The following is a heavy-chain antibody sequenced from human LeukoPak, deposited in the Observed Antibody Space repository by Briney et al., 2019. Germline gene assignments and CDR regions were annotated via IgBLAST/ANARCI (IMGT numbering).Heavy chain of an antibody. CDR3: IRLWFGEFI. J-gene: IGHJ3*02. Sequence: PGGSLRLSCTASGFTFSDAWMSWVRPAPGKGLEWVGRIKSKSDGGTTDYAAPVKGRFTISRDDSKNTLYLQMNSLKTEDTAVYYCIRLWFGEFIWGQGTMVSVSS. CDR1: GFTFSDAW. V-gene: IGHV3-15*01. CDR2: IKSKSDGGTT. D-gene: IGHD3-10*01.